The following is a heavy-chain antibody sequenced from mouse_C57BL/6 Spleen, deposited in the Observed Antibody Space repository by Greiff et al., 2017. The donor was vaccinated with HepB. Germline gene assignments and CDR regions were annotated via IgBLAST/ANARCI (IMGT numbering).Heavy chain of an antibody. D-gene: IGHD3-2*02. CDR2: IDPSDSYT. V-gene: IGHV1-69*01. CDR3: ARGDCSGYIFAY. J-gene: IGHJ3*01. CDR1: GYTFTSYW. Sequence: VQLQQSGAELVMPGASVKLSCKASGYTFTSYWMHWVKQRPGQGLEWIGEIDPSDSYTNYNQKFKGKSTLTVDKSSSTAYMQLSSLTSEDSAVYYCARGDCSGYIFAYWGQGTLVTVSA.